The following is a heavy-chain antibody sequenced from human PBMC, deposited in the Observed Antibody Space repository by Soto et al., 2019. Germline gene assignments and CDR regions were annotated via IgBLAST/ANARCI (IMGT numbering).Heavy chain of an antibody. CDR2: ISYDGSTK. J-gene: IGHJ6*02. D-gene: IGHD3-10*01. Sequence: QVQLVESGGGVVQPGRSLRLSCAASGFTFSSYAMHWVRQAPGKGLEWVAVISYDGSTKYYADSVKGRFTISRDNSKSTLYLQMNSLRPEDRAVDYCVRVAYCSAYGMDVWGQGTTVTVSS. V-gene: IGHV3-30-3*01. CDR1: GFTFSSYA. CDR3: VRVAYCSAYGMDV.